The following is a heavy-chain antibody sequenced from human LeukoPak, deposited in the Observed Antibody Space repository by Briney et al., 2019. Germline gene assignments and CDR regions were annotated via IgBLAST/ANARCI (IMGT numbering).Heavy chain of an antibody. V-gene: IGHV5-51*03. Sequence: GESLKISCKGYGHSFTTYWIGWVRQMPGKGLEWMGIIYPGDSETQYSPSFQGQVTISVDKSINTAYLQWSSLKASDTAMYYCAWRKYFSTWIEPWGQGTLVTVSS. CDR1: GHSFTTYW. CDR2: IYPGDSET. D-gene: IGHD1-14*01. CDR3: AWRKYFSTWIEP. J-gene: IGHJ5*02.